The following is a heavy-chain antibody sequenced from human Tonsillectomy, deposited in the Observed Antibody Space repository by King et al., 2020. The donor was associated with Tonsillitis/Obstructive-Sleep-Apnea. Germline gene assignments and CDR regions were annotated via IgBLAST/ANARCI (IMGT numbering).Heavy chain of an antibody. CDR1: GYSFTNHW. V-gene: IGHV5-51*03. CDR3: ARESRSIVDNWYFDL. J-gene: IGHJ2*01. Sequence: VQLVESGAEVKKPGESLKISCQGSGYSFTNHWIGWVRQMPGKGLEWMGIIYPDDSDSRYSPSFQGQVTFSADKSINTVYLQWGSLKTSDTAIYFCARESRSIVDNWYFDLWGRGTLVTVSS. D-gene: IGHD1-26*01. CDR2: IYPDDSDS.